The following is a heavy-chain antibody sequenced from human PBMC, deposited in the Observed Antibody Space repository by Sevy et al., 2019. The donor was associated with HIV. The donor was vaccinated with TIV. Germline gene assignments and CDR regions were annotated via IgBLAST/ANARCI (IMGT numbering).Heavy chain of an antibody. V-gene: IGHV3-48*01. CDR3: AREGVAGKNYDFWSGYYSVGAFDI. CDR1: GFPFSNYK. J-gene: IGHJ3*02. D-gene: IGHD3-3*01. CDR2: INFRSDAI. Sequence: GGSLRLSCEASGFPFSNYKMTWVRQAPGKGLEWVSSINFRSDAIHYADSVKGRFTISRDNAKNSLFLLMNSLRAEDTAVYYCAREGVAGKNYDFWSGYYSVGAFDIWGQRTMVTVSS.